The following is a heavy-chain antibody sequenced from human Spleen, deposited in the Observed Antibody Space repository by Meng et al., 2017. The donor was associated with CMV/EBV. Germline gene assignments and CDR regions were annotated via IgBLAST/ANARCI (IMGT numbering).Heavy chain of an antibody. Sequence: GESLKISCEASGFIFFDFGMSWVRQAPGKGLEWVSGITWNGDATGYADSVKGRFTISRDNAKNTLYLQMNSLRAEDTAVYYCARDLDYWGQGTLVTVSS. CDR3: ARDLDY. J-gene: IGHJ4*02. CDR1: GFIFFDFG. CDR2: ITWNGDAT. V-gene: IGHV3-20*04.